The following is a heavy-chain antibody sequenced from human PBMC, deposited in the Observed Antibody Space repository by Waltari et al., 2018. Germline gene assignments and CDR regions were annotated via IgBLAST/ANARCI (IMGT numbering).Heavy chain of an antibody. CDR2: IIPILGIA. CDR3: ASLYSSSWLSAFDI. J-gene: IGHJ3*02. V-gene: IGHV1-69*02. CDR1: GGTFSSYT. D-gene: IGHD6-13*01. Sequence: QVQLVQSGAEVKKPGSSVKVSCKASGGTFSSYTISWVRQAPGQGLEWMGRIIPILGIANYAQKFQGRVTITADKSTSTAYMELSSLRSEDTAVYYCASLYSSSWLSAFDIWGQGIMVTVSS.